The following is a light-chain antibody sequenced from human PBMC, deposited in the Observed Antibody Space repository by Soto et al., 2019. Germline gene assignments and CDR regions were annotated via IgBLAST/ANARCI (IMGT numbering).Light chain of an antibody. J-gene: IGKJ2*01. CDR2: DAS. CDR3: QQSYSTPPGT. V-gene: IGKV1-39*01. CDR1: QSISNY. Sequence: DIQMTQSPSSLSASVGDRVTITCRASQSISNYLNWYQQKPGKAPNLLIYDASSLQSGVPSRFSGSGSGTDFTFTISSLQPEDFATYYCQQSYSTPPGTFGQGTKLEIK.